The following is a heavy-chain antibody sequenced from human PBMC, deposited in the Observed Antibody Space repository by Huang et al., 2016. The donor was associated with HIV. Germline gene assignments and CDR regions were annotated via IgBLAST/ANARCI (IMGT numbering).Heavy chain of an antibody. J-gene: IGHJ5*02. Sequence: EVQLVQSGAEVKKPGESLKISCKGSGYSLTSNWIGWVRQMTGKGMELLGMIFPSDSDTSYSPSFQGQVTSSADKSITTAYLQWSSLKASDTAMYYCTRLSSDGKNYFDPWGQGSLVTVSS. V-gene: IGHV5-51*03. CDR2: IFPSDSDT. CDR1: GYSLTSNW. CDR3: TRLSSDGKNYFDP. D-gene: IGHD1-7*01.